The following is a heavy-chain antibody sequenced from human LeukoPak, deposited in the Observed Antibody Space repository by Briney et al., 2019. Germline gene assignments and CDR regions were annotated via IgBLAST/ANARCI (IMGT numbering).Heavy chain of an antibody. CDR2: IIPILGIA. CDR1: GGTFSSYA. D-gene: IGHD3-9*01. Sequence: ASVKVSCKASGGTFSSYAISWVRQAPGQGLEWMGRIIPILGIANYAQKFQGRVTITADKSTSTAYMELSSLRSEDTAVYYCARAQGYYDILTGYYRPETHGMDVWGQGTTVTVSS. CDR3: ARAQGYYDILTGYYRPETHGMDV. V-gene: IGHV1-69*04. J-gene: IGHJ6*02.